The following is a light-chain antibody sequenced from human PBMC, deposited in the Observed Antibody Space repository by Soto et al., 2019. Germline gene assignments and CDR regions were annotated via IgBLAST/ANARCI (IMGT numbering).Light chain of an antibody. CDR2: DGS. CDR1: SSDVGSYSR. CDR3: CSYTQSSTYV. J-gene: IGLJ1*01. V-gene: IGLV2-23*01. Sequence: QSALTQPASVSGSPGQSITISCTGTSSDVGSYSRVSWYQQHPGKAPKVIIFDGSRRPSGVSDRFSGSKSGNTASLTISGLQPDDEADYYCCSYTQSSTYVFGPGTKLTVL.